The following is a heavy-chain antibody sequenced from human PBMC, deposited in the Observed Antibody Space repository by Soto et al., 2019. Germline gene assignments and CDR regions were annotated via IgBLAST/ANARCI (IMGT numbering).Heavy chain of an antibody. CDR1: GGSISSSSYY. CDR2: IYYSGST. Sequence: QLQLQESGPGLVKPSETLSLTCTVSGGSISSSSYYWGWIRQPPGKGLEWIGSIYYSGSTYYNPSLKSRVTISVDTSKNQFSLKLSSVTAADTAVYYCASEDWSGYYTIDYWGQGTLVTVSS. CDR3: ASEDWSGYYTIDY. J-gene: IGHJ4*02. V-gene: IGHV4-39*01. D-gene: IGHD3-3*01.